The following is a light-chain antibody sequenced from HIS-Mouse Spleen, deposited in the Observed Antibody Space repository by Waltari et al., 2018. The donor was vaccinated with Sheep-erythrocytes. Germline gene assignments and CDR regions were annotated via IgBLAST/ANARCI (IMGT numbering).Light chain of an antibody. V-gene: IGLV3-1*01. J-gene: IGLJ3*02. CDR1: KLGDKY. CDR2: QDS. Sequence: SYELTQPPSVSVSPGQTASITCSGDKLGDKYACWYQQKPGQSPVLVIYQDSQRPSGIPERFSGSNAGNTATLTIGGTQAMDEADYYCQAWDSSSWVFGGGTKLTVL. CDR3: QAWDSSSWV.